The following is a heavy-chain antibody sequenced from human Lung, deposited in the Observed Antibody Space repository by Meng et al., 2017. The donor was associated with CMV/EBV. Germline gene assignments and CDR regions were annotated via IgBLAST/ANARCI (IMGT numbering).Heavy chain of an antibody. Sequence: GESLKISCAASRFTFSSYAMHWVRQAPGKGLEWVATISYDGRNEYYADSVKGRFTISRDNSKNTLYLQVNSPRPEDTAVYYCARGTRFLDWSLYGGIVYWGQGTLVTVSS. D-gene: IGHD3/OR15-3a*01. V-gene: IGHV3-30*04. CDR2: ISYDGRNE. CDR1: RFTFSSYA. CDR3: ARGTRFLDWSLYGGIVY. J-gene: IGHJ4*02.